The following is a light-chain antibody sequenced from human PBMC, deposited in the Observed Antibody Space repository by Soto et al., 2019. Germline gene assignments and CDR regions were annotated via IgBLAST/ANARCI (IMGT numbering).Light chain of an antibody. CDR1: SSDVGGYNY. V-gene: IGLV2-14*01. CDR2: DVS. J-gene: IGLJ1*01. CDR3: CSYTTSNTRQIV. Sequence: QSVLTQPASVSGSPGHSITISCTGTSSDVGGYNYVPWYQQQPGKAPKFMIYDVSNRPSGVSNRFSGSKSGNTASLTISGLQAEDEADYYCCSYTTSNTRQIVFGTGSKVTVL.